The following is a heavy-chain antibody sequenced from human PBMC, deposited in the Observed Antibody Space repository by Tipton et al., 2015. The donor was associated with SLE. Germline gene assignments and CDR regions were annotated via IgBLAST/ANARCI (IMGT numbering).Heavy chain of an antibody. CDR3: ARLRSGYKYYHGLDV. J-gene: IGHJ6*02. D-gene: IGHD5-12*01. CDR1: GGSIRSYY. V-gene: IGHV4-59*12. CDR2: VYYDGST. Sequence: TLSLTCTVSGGSIRSYYWNWIRQSPGKGLEWIGYVYYDGSTNYNPSLKSRVTMSIDTSKNHFSLRLNSVTVADTALYYCARLRSGYKYYHGLDVWGRGTTVTVSS.